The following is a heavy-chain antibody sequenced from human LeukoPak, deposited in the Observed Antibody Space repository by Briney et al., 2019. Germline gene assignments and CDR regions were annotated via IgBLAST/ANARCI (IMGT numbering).Heavy chain of an antibody. J-gene: IGHJ4*02. V-gene: IGHV3-48*03. CDR1: GFTFSSYE. D-gene: IGHD1-26*01. CDR2: ISSSGSTI. CDR3: ARVDVGATSDY. Sequence: GXSLRLSCAASGFTFSSYEMNWVRQAPGKGLEWVSYISSSGSTIYYADSVKGRFTISRDNAKNSLYLQMNSLRAEDTAVYYCARVDVGATSDYWGQGTLVTVSS.